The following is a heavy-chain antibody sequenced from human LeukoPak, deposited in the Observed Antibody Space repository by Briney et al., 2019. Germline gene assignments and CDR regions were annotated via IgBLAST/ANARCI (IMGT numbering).Heavy chain of an antibody. CDR3: ARVRVPRKLERGGSWRFYYFDY. Sequence: GASVKVSCKASGGTFSSYAISWVRQAPGQGLEWMGGIIPIFGTANYAQKFQGRVTITADESTSTAYMELSSLRSEDTAVYYCARVRVPRKLERGGSWRFYYFDYWGQGTLVTVSS. CDR2: IIPIFGTA. CDR1: GGTFSSYA. J-gene: IGHJ4*02. D-gene: IGHD2-15*01. V-gene: IGHV1-69*13.